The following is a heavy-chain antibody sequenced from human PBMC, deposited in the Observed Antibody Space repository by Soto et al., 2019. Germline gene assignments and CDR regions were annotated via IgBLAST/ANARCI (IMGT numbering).Heavy chain of an antibody. CDR3: ASPKIAFYNWFAP. Sequence: QLQLQESGPGLVKPSETLSLTCTVSGGSISSSSYYWGWIRQPPGKGLEWIGSIYYSGSTYYNPSLKSRVTISGDPSKNQFSLKLSSVTAADTAVYYCASPKIAFYNWFAPWGQGTLVTVSS. V-gene: IGHV4-39*01. D-gene: IGHD3-3*02. J-gene: IGHJ5*02. CDR2: IYYSGST. CDR1: GGSISSSSYY.